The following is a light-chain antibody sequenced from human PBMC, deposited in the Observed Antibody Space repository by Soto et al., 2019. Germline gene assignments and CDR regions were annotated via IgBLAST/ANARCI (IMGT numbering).Light chain of an antibody. CDR2: GAS. J-gene: IGKJ1*01. CDR3: QQYGSSPTWT. Sequence: EIVLTQSPGTPSLSPGARATLSCRASQSLSNSYLAWYQQKPGQAPRLLIYGASSRATGIPDRFSGSGSGTDFTLTINRLEPEDFAVYYCQQYGSSPTWTFGQGTKVEIK. CDR1: QSLSNSY. V-gene: IGKV3-20*01.